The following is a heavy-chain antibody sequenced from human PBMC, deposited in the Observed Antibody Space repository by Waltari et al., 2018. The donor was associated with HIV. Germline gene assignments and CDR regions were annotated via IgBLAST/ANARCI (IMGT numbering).Heavy chain of an antibody. V-gene: IGHV4-39*01. CDR1: GVSVTSSAFY. Sequence: QLQESGPGLVNPSETLSLTCNISGVSVTSSAFYWGWIRQPPGKGLEWIGNIFYSGKSYYNPSLKSRVTLFVDTSKNQVLLKVTSVTAADTSVYYCARRYGARAGWFDSWGQGTPVTVSS. CDR3: ARRYGARAGWFDS. J-gene: IGHJ5*01. D-gene: IGHD3-16*01. CDR2: IFYSGKS.